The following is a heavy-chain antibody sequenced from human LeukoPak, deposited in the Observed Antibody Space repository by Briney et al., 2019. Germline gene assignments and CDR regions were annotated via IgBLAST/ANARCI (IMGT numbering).Heavy chain of an antibody. J-gene: IGHJ1*01. CDR1: GGSISSGGYY. Sequence: SETLSLTYTVSGGSISSGGYYWSWIRQHPGKGLEWIGYIYYSGSTYYNPSLKSRVTISVDTSKNQFSLKLSSVTAADTAVYYCARDRCYDSSGPQGFQHWGQGTLVTVSS. CDR3: ARDRCYDSSGPQGFQH. CDR2: IYYSGST. D-gene: IGHD3-22*01. V-gene: IGHV4-31*03.